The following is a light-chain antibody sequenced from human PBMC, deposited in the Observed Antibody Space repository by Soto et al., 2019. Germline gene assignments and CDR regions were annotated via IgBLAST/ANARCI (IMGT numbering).Light chain of an antibody. CDR2: AAS. CDR1: QVITND. Sequence: IQMTQSPSSLSASVGDRLSITCRASQVITNDLGWYQQKPGKAPKRLIYAASTLQSGVPSRFSGSGSGTEFTLTISSLQPEDFATYYCLQHNSYSWTFGQGTKVDIK. CDR3: LQHNSYSWT. J-gene: IGKJ1*01. V-gene: IGKV1-17*01.